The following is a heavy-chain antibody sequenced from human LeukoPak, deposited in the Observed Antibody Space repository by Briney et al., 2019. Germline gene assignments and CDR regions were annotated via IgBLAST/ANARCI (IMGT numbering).Heavy chain of an antibody. CDR2: IYTSGST. V-gene: IGHV4-4*09. CDR3: ARNFYYYDRYDY. J-gene: IGHJ4*02. CDR1: GGSISGYY. D-gene: IGHD3-22*01. Sequence: SETLSLTCTVSGGSISGYYWSWIRQPPGKGLEWIGYIYTSGSTNYSPSLKSRVSISVDMSRNHFSLTLTSVAVADTAVYYCARNFYYYDRYDYWGQGTLVPVSS.